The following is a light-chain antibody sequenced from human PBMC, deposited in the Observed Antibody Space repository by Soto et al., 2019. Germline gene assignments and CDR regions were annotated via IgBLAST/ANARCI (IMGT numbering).Light chain of an antibody. CDR1: SGHSCYI. Sequence: QSVLTQSSSASASLGSSVKLTCTLSSGHSCYIIAWHQQQPGKAPRYLMKLEGSGSYNKGSGVPDRFSGSSSGADRYLTISTLQFEDEADYYCETWDSNTRVFGGGTKLTVL. V-gene: IGLV4-60*02. CDR3: ETWDSNTRV. J-gene: IGLJ3*02. CDR2: LEGSGSY.